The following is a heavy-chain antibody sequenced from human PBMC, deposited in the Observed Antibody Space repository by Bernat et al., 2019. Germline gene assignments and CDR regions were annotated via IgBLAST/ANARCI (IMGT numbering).Heavy chain of an antibody. Sequence: EVQLVESGGGLVKPGGSLRLSCAASGFTFSSYSMHWVRQAPGKGLEWVSSISSSSSYIYYADSVKGRFTISRDNAKNSLYLQMNSLRAEDTAVYYCARDKGESRSRELEWELTFYYYYGMDVWGQGTTVTVSS. D-gene: IGHD1-26*01. CDR1: GFTFSSYS. V-gene: IGHV3-21*01. CDR2: ISSSSSYI. J-gene: IGHJ6*02. CDR3: ARDKGESRSRELEWELTFYYYYGMDV.